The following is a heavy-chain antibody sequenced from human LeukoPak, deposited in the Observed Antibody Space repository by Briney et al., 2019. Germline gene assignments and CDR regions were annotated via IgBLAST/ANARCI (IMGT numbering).Heavy chain of an antibody. Sequence: SETLSLTCTVSSGSVNSGSYYWNWIRQPPGKGLEWIGYIYYSGSTNYNPSLKSRVTISVDTAKNQLSLKLSSVTAADTAVHYCARRAGYTGSWYEYWGQGTLVTVSS. V-gene: IGHV4-61*01. CDR2: IYYSGST. CDR3: ARRAGYTGSWYEY. D-gene: IGHD6-13*01. CDR1: SGSVNSGSYY. J-gene: IGHJ4*02.